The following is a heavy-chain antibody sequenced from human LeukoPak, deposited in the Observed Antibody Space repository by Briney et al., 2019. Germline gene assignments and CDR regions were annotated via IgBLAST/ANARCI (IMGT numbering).Heavy chain of an antibody. Sequence: SETLSLACTVSGGSVRSGPYYWGWLRQPPGKGLEWIGSIYHNGSTYYNPSLKSRVTISVDTSKNQFSLKLSSVTAADTAVYYCARGGSSYYDNSEVDYWGQGTLVTVSS. J-gene: IGHJ4*02. D-gene: IGHD3-22*01. V-gene: IGHV4-39*07. CDR3: ARGGSSYYDNSEVDY. CDR2: IYHNGST. CDR1: GGSVRSGPYY.